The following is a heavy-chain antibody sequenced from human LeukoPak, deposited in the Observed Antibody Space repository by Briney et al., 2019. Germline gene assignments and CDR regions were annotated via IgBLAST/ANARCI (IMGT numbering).Heavy chain of an antibody. CDR3: ARHPRDSSGYIDY. Sequence: PSETLSLTCTVSGGSISSSSYYWGWIRQPPGTGLEWIGSIYYSGSTYYNPSLKSRVTISVDTSKNQFSLKLSSVTAADTAVYYCARHPRDSSGYIDYWGQGTLVTVSS. CDR1: GGSISSSSYY. CDR2: IYYSGST. D-gene: IGHD6-19*01. J-gene: IGHJ4*02. V-gene: IGHV4-39*01.